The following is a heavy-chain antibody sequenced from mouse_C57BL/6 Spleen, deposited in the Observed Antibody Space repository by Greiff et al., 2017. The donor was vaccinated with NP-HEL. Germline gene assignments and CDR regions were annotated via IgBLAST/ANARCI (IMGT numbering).Heavy chain of an antibody. D-gene: IGHD1-1*01. V-gene: IGHV1-31*01. J-gene: IGHJ1*03. CDR2: IYPYNGVS. Sequence: EVQLQESGPELVKPGASVKISCKASGYSFTGYYMHWVKQSHGNILDWIGYIYPYNGVSSYNQKFKGKATLTVDKSSSTAYMELRSLTFEDSAVYYCARCGYYDGSSEWYFDVWGTGTTVTVSS. CDR3: ARCGYYDGSSEWYFDV. CDR1: GYSFTGYY.